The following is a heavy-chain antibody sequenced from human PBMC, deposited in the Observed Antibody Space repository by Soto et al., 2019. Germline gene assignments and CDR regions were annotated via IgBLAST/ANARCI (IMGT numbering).Heavy chain of an antibody. J-gene: IGHJ6*02. CDR1: GYTFTSYY. D-gene: IGHD4-4*01. V-gene: IGHV1-46*01. Sequence: VQLVQSGAEVKKPGASVKVSCKASGYTFTSYYMHWVRQAPGQGLEWMGLINPSGGSTSYAQKFQGRVTMTRDTSTSTVYMELSSLRSEDTAVYYCARSTVTRRGGMDVWGQGTTVTVSS. CDR3: ARSTVTRRGGMDV. CDR2: INPSGGST.